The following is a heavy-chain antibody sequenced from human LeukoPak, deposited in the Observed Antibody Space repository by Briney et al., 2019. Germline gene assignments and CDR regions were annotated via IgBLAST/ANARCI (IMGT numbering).Heavy chain of an antibody. CDR3: AKSKYEVVVIRLFDY. CDR2: IYSGGST. Sequence: GGSLRLSCAASGFTVSSNYMSWVRQAPGKGLEWVSVIYSGGSTYYADSVKGRFTISRDNSKNTLYLQMNSLRAEDTAVYYCAKSKYEVVVIRLFDYWGQGTLVTVSS. J-gene: IGHJ4*02. CDR1: GFTVSSNY. D-gene: IGHD3-22*01. V-gene: IGHV3-53*01.